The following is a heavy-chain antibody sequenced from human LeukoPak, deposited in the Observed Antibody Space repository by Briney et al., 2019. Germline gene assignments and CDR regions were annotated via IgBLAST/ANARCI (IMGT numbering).Heavy chain of an antibody. CDR2: IYHSGTT. J-gene: IGHJ1*01. CDR3: AREGRLGELWA. D-gene: IGHD2-21*01. CDR1: GGSISSYY. V-gene: IGHV4-59*12. Sequence: TSETLSLTCTVSGGSISSYYWSWIRQPPGKGLEWIGYIYHSGTTNYNPSLKSRVSISVDTSKNQFSLKVTSVTAADTAVYYCAREGRLGELWAWGQGTLVSVSS.